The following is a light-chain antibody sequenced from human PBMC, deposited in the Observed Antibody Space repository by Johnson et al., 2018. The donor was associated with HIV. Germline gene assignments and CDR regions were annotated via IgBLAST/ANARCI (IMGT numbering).Light chain of an antibody. Sequence: QSVLTQPPSVSAAPGQKVTISCSGSSSNIGNNYVSWYQQLPGTAPKLLIYDNNKRPSGIPDRFSGSNSGTSATLGITGLQTWDEADYYCGTLDSSLSADVFGTGTKVTVL. V-gene: IGLV1-51*01. CDR2: DNN. J-gene: IGLJ1*01. CDR3: GTLDSSLSADV. CDR1: SSNIGNNY.